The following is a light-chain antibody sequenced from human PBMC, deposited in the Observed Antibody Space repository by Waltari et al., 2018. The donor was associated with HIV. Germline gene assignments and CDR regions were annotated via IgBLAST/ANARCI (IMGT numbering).Light chain of an antibody. CDR2: ENT. V-gene: IGLV1-40*01. CDR3: QSYDRSLSVWV. J-gene: IGLJ3*02. CDR1: SPNTGAGYD. Sequence: QSVLTQPPSVSGAPGQRVTISCTGSSPNTGAGYDVHWYQPLPGTAPRLLIYENTIRPSGVPDRFSGSKSGTSASLAIAGLQDEDEAVYYCQSYDRSLSVWVFGGGTKVTVL.